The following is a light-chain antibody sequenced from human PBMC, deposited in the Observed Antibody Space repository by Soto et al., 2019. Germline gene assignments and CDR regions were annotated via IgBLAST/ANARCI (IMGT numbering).Light chain of an antibody. CDR2: GAS. CDR3: QQYGSSPPT. V-gene: IGKV3-20*01. J-gene: IGKJ1*01. Sequence: EIVLTQSPVTLSVSPGERATLSCRASQSVSSNLAWYQQKPGQAPRLLIYGASSRATGTPDRFSGSGSGTDFTLTINRLEPEDFALYYCQQYGSSPPTFGQGTKVDIK. CDR1: QSVSSN.